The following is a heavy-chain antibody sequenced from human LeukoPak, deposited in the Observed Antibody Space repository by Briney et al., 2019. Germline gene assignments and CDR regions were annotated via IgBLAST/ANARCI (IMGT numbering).Heavy chain of an antibody. CDR3: ARQRADYFYHYLDV. V-gene: IGHV4-39*01. CDR2: VYYGGNT. J-gene: IGHJ6*03. Sequence: SETLSLTCTVSGGSISSSSYYWDWIRQPPGKGLEWIGNVYYGGNTFYNSSLESRVTISVDMSKNQFSLKLTSLTAADTAVYYCARQRADYFYHYLDVWGKGTSVTVS. CDR1: GGSISSSSYY.